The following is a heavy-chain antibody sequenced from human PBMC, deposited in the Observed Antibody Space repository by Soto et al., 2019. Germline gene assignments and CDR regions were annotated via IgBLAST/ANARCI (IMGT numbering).Heavy chain of an antibody. J-gene: IGHJ6*02. Sequence: GASVKVSCKASGYTFTDNAMYWVRQAPGQRLEWMGCLNAGNGNTKYSQKFQGRATFTWDTSASTAYMELSSLTSEDTAVYYCARDQGFFGARTHKYYYYGVDVWGQGTTVTVSS. D-gene: IGHD3-10*01. CDR1: GYTFTDNA. V-gene: IGHV1-3*01. CDR2: LNAGNGNT. CDR3: ARDQGFFGARTHKYYYYGVDV.